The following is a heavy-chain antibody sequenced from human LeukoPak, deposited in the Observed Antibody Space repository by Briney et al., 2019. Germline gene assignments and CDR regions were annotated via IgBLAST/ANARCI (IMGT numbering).Heavy chain of an antibody. CDR3: AKGGKWDVTPFDY. CDR2: ISGGGGST. Sequence: GGSLRLSCAASGFTFTSYSMNWVRQAPGKGLEWVSTISGGGGSTYYADSVKGRITISRDNSKNTLYLQVNSLRAEDTAVYYCAKGGKWDVTPFDYWGQGTLVTVSS. CDR1: GFTFTSYS. V-gene: IGHV3-23*01. J-gene: IGHJ4*02. D-gene: IGHD1-26*01.